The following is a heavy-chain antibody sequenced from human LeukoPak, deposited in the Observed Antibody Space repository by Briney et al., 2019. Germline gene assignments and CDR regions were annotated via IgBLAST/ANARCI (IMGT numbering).Heavy chain of an antibody. V-gene: IGHV4-59*01. Sequence: SETLSLTCTVSGGSISSYYWSWIWQPPGKGVEWSGYIYYSGSTNYNPSLKSRVTISVDTSKNQFSLKLSSVTAADTAVYYCAREDRSWFGELFEGFDYWGQGTLVTVSS. D-gene: IGHD3-10*01. CDR2: IYYSGST. CDR1: GGSISSYY. J-gene: IGHJ4*02. CDR3: AREDRSWFGELFEGFDY.